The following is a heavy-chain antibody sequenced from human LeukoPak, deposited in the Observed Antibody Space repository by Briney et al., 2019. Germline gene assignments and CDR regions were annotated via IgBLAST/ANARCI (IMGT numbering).Heavy chain of an antibody. CDR1: GGSISSYY. CDR2: IYYSGST. Sequence: SETLSLTCTVSGGSISSYYWSWTRQPPGKGLEWIGYIYYSGSTNYNPSLKSRVTISVDTSKYQFSLELSSVTAADTAVYYCARDAPTAAGTYYYGMDVWGKGTTVTVSS. CDR3: ARDAPTAAGTYYYGMDV. V-gene: IGHV4-59*01. D-gene: IGHD6-13*01. J-gene: IGHJ6*04.